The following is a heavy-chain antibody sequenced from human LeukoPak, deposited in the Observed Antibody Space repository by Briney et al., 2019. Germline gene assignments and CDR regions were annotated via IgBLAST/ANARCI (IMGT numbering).Heavy chain of an antibody. D-gene: IGHD4-17*01. J-gene: IGHJ4*02. CDR3: ARDQNEGYGDYFYYFDY. CDR2: IWYDGSNK. Sequence: PGGSLRLSCAASGFTFSSYGMHWGRQAPGKGLEWVAVIWYDGSNKYYVDSVKGRFTISRDNSKNTLYLQMNSLRAEDTAVYYCARDQNEGYGDYFYYFDYWGQGTLVTVSS. CDR1: GFTFSSYG. V-gene: IGHV3-33*01.